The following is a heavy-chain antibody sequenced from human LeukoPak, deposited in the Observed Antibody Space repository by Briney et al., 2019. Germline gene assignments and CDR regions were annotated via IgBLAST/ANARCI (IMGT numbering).Heavy chain of an antibody. V-gene: IGHV3-21*04. D-gene: IGHD6-13*01. CDR2: VSTGSNYI. Sequence: GSLRLSCTASGFTFSSYSLNWVRQAPGKGLEWVSSVSTGSNYIYYADSVKGRFTISRDNDKNTLYLQMNSLRAEDTAVYYCARDSSWGQGTLVTVSS. J-gene: IGHJ4*02. CDR1: GFTFSSYS. CDR3: ARDSS.